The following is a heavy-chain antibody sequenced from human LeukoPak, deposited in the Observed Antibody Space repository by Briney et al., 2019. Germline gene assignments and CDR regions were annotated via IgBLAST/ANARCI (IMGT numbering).Heavy chain of an antibody. CDR2: INPNSGGT. CDR3: ARDLFTMVRGVIGIDY. Sequence: ASVKVSCKASGYTFTGYYMHWVRQAPGQGLEWMGRINPNSGGTNYAQKFQGRVTMTRDTSISTAYMELSRLRSGDTAVYYCARDLFTMVRGVIGIDYWGQGTLVTVSS. CDR1: GYTFTGYY. J-gene: IGHJ4*02. V-gene: IGHV1-2*06. D-gene: IGHD3-10*01.